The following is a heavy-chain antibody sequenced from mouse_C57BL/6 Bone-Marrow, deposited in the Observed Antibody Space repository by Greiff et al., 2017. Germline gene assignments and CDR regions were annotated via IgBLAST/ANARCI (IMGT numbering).Heavy chain of an antibody. CDR3: ARAPYYSNYYYAMDY. D-gene: IGHD2-5*01. Sequence: QVQLQQPGAELVKPGASVKLSCKASGYTFTSYWMQWVKQRPGQGLEWIGEIDPSDSYTNYNQKFKGKATLTVDTSSSTAYMQLSSLTSEDSAVYYCARAPYYSNYYYAMDYWGQGTSVTVSS. J-gene: IGHJ4*01. CDR1: GYTFTSYW. CDR2: IDPSDSYT. V-gene: IGHV1-50*01.